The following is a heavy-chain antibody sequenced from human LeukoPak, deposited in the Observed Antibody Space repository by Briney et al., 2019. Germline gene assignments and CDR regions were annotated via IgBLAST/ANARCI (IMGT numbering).Heavy chain of an antibody. CDR2: ISVGGSDE. CDR3: ARDVGFNNGWPA. J-gene: IGHJ5*02. D-gene: IGHD6-19*01. Sequence: GGSPRLSCAASGFRFNTYEMNWVRQAPGKGLEWIAYISVGGSDEDYADSVKGRFTISRDNAKNSLFLQMNSLRVEDTAVYYCARDVGFNNGWPAWGQGTLVTVSS. V-gene: IGHV3-48*03. CDR1: GFRFNTYE.